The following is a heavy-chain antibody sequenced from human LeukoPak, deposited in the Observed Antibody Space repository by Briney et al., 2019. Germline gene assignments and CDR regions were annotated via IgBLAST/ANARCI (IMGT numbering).Heavy chain of an antibody. D-gene: IGHD5-24*01. Sequence: SVKVSCKASGGTFSSYAISWVRQAPGQGLEWMGGIIPIFGTANYAQKFQGRVTITADESTSTAYMELSSLRSEDTAVYYCARQFTVRGAFDIWGQGTMVTVSS. CDR2: IIPIFGTA. CDR3: ARQFTVRGAFDI. CDR1: GGTFSSYA. V-gene: IGHV1-69*13. J-gene: IGHJ3*02.